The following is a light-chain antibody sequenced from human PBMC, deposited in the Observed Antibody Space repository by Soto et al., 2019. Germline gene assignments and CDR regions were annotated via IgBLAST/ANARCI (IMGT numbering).Light chain of an antibody. J-gene: IGKJ2*01. Sequence: ETVMTQSPGTLSVSPGERATLSCRASKSVSISLSWYQQKPGQAPRLLIYGASTRATGVPARFSGSGSGKEFTLTISSLQSEDFAVYYCQQYSNWPPYTFGQGTKVDIK. CDR3: QQYSNWPPYT. CDR1: KSVSIS. V-gene: IGKV3-15*01. CDR2: GAS.